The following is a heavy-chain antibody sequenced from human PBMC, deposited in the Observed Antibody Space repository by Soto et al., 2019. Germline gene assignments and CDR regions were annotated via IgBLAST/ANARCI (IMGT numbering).Heavy chain of an antibody. D-gene: IGHD1-1*01. CDR1: GYTFTSYG. V-gene: IGHV1-18*04. CDR2: ISAYNGNT. CDR3: ARRKERSGPHYFDS. J-gene: IGHJ4*02. Sequence: GASVKVSCKASGYTFTSYGISWVRQAPGQGLEWMGWISAYNGNTNYAQKLQGRVTMTTDTSISTAYMELTSLKSNDTAVYFCARRKERSGPHYFDSWGQGTLVTVS.